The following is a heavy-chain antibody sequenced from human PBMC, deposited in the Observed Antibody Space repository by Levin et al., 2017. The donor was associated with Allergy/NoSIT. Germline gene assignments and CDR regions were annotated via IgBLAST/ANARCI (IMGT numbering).Heavy chain of an antibody. D-gene: IGHD6-6*01. Sequence: SQTLSLTCTVSGGSISSSYWSWIRQPAGKGLEWIGRVYSTGSINYNPSLKSRVTMSVDTSKNQFSLKLSSVTAADTAVYYCARGLKAARKGGDYYYYYGMDVWGQGTTVTVSS. J-gene: IGHJ6*02. CDR3: ARGLKAARKGGDYYYYYGMDV. V-gene: IGHV4-4*07. CDR2: VYSTGSI. CDR1: GGSISSSY.